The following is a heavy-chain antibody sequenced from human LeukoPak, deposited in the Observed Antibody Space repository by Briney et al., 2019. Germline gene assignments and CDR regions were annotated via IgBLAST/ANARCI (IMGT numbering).Heavy chain of an antibody. J-gene: IGHJ4*02. Sequence: GGSLRLSCAASGFTFSSYSMNWVRQAPGKGLEWVSYISSSSSTIYYADSVKGRFTISRDNAKNSLYLQMNSLRAEDTAVYYCAREDPYDSSGLDYWGQGTLVTVSS. CDR2: ISSSSSTI. CDR1: GFTFSSYS. CDR3: AREDPYDSSGLDY. D-gene: IGHD3-22*01. V-gene: IGHV3-48*01.